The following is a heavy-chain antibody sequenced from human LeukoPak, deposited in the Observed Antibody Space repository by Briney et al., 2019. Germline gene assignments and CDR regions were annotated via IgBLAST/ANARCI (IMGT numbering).Heavy chain of an antibody. J-gene: IGHJ4*02. Sequence: PSETLSPTCTVSGGSISSSSYYWGWIRQPPGKGLEWIGSIYYSGSTYYNPSLKSRVTISVDTSKNQFSLKLSSVTAADTAVYYCARHQDDSSGYYYTASFDYWGQGTLVTVSS. V-gene: IGHV4-39*01. CDR3: ARHQDDSSGYYYTASFDY. CDR1: GGSISSSSYY. D-gene: IGHD3-22*01. CDR2: IYYSGST.